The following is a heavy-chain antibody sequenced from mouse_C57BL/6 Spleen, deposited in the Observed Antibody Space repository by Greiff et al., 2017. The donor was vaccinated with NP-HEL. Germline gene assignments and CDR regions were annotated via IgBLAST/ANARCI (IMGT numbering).Heavy chain of an antibody. CDR2: IHPNSGST. D-gene: IGHD2-3*01. CDR3: ARYDGFWYFDV. Sequence: VKLQQSGAELVKPGASVKLSCKASGYTFTSYWMHWVKQRPGQGLEWIGMIHPNSGSTNYNEKFKSKATLTVDKSSSTAYMQLSSLTSEDSAVYYCARYDGFWYFDVWGTGTTVTVSS. V-gene: IGHV1-64*01. CDR1: GYTFTSYW. J-gene: IGHJ1*03.